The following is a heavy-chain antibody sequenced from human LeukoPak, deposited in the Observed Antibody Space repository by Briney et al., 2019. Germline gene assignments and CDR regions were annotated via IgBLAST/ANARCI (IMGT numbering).Heavy chain of an antibody. CDR1: GYSFTSYW. V-gene: IGHV5-51*01. CDR2: IYPGDSDT. D-gene: IGHD3-10*01. J-gene: IGHJ4*02. CDR3: ARRITIVRGSYYLDY. Sequence: GESLQISCQGSGYSFTSYWIGWVRQMPGKGLEWMGIIYPGDSDTRYSPSFQGQVTISADKSISTAYLQWSSLKASDTAMYYCARRITIVRGSYYLDYWGQGTLVTVFS.